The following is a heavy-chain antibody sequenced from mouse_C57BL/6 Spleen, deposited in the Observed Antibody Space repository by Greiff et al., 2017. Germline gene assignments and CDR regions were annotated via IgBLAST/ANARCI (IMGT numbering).Heavy chain of an antibody. CDR3: ARFRYGDYAMDD. V-gene: IGHV1-69*01. CDR2: IDPSDSYT. J-gene: IGHJ4*01. Sequence: QVQLQQPGAELVMPGASVKLSCKASGYTFTSYWMHWVKQRPGQGLEWIGEIDPSDSYTNYNQKFKGKSTLTVDKSTSTAYMQLSILTSEDAAVYYCARFRYGDYAMDDWGQGTSVTVSS. CDR1: GYTFTSYW. D-gene: IGHD1-1*02.